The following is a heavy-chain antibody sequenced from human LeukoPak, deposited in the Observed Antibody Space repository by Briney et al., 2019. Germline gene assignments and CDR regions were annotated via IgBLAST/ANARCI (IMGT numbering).Heavy chain of an antibody. D-gene: IGHD6-6*01. V-gene: IGHV3-30-3*01. J-gene: IGHJ4*02. CDR1: GFTFSSYA. CDR2: ISYDGSNK. CDR3: ARDISSSSGFYVY. Sequence: GGSLRLSCAASGFTFSSYAMHWVRQAPGKGLEWVAVISYDGSNKYYADSVKGRFTISRDNSKNTLYLQMNSLRAEDTAVYYCARDISSSSGFYVYWGQGTLVTVSS.